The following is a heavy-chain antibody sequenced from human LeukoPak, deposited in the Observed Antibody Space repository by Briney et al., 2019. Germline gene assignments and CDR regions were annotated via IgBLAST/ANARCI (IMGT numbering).Heavy chain of an antibody. V-gene: IGHV4-59*01. D-gene: IGHD6-19*01. CDR1: GGSIDTYY. J-gene: IGHJ4*02. CDR3: ARGTQWLVPTTFDY. CDR2: VYYSGSA. Sequence: SETLSLTCTVSGGSIDTYYWSWIRQPPGKGLEWIGYVYYSGSATYSPSLKSRVTISVDTSKNQFSLKMSSVTAADTAVYYSARGTQWLVPTTFDYWGQGILVTVSS.